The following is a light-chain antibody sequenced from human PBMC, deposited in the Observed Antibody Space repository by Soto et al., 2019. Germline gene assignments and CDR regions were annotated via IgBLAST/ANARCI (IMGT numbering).Light chain of an antibody. CDR2: EVS. CDR1: SSDIGTYNL. Sequence: QSALTQPASVSGSPGQSITISCTGSSSDIGTYNLVSWYRHHPGKAPKLIIYEVSLRPSGISYRFSASKSGNTASLTISGLQAEDEADYHCCSYAGSDTWVFGGGTQLTVL. CDR3: CSYAGSDTWV. V-gene: IGLV2-23*02. J-gene: IGLJ2*01.